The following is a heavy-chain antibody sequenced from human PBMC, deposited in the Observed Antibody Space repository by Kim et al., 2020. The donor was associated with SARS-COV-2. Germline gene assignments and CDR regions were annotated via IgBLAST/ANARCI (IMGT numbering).Heavy chain of an antibody. V-gene: IGHV3-30*18. CDR1: GFTFSSYG. CDR3: AKDERFGEFEYFQH. D-gene: IGHD3-10*01. Sequence: GSLRLSCAASGFTFSSYGMHWVRQAPGKGLEWVAVISYDGSNKYYADSVKGRFTISRDNSKNTLYLQMNSLRAEDTAVYYCAKDERFGEFEYFQHWGQG. CDR2: ISYDGSNK. J-gene: IGHJ1*01.